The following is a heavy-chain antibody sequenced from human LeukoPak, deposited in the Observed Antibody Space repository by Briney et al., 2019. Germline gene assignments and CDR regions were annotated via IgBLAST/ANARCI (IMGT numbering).Heavy chain of an antibody. Sequence: GGSLRLSCAASGFTFTNYAMSWVRQAPGRGLEWISSISGSGGDTYYADSVKGHFTISRDNSKNTVFLQMNGLRVEDSAVYYCAKAHLSVPGTASFFDPWGQGTLVTVSS. D-gene: IGHD6-19*01. CDR2: ISGSGGDT. CDR1: GFTFTNYA. J-gene: IGHJ5*02. V-gene: IGHV3-23*01. CDR3: AKAHLSVPGTASFFDP.